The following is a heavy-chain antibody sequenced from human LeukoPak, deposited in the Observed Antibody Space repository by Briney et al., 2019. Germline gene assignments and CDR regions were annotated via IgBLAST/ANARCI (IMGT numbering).Heavy chain of an antibody. J-gene: IGHJ4*02. D-gene: IGHD4/OR15-4a*01. CDR1: GFTFRSYW. V-gene: IGHV3-7*01. Sequence: PGGSLRLSCAASGFTFRSYWMSWVRQAPGKGLEWVANIKQDGSEKYYVDSVRGRCTISRDNAKNSLYLQMNSLRAEDTAVYYCARDGAPFDSWGLGTLVTVSS. CDR2: IKQDGSEK. CDR3: ARDGAPFDS.